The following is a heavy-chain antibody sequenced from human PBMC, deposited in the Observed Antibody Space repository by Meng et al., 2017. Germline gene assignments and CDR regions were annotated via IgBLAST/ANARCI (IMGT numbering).Heavy chain of an antibody. J-gene: IGHJ4*02. CDR2: IHYSGRT. CDR1: GGSISSGVYY. CDR3: AREADGSGRLDY. D-gene: IGHD3-10*01. V-gene: IGHV4-31*03. Sequence: QVALQESGPGLVKPSQTLVHTCSVSGGSISSGVYYWSWIRQHPGKGLEWIGHIHYSGRTYYNPSLESRVIISVDTSKNQFSLKLNSVTAADTAVYYCAREADGSGRLDYWGQGSLVTVSS.